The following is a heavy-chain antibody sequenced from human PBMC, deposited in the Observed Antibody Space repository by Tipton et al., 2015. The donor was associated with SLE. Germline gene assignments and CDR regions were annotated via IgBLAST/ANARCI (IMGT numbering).Heavy chain of an antibody. J-gene: IGHJ5*02. CDR3: ARLPTGFPNWFDP. CDR2: IHYSGTT. V-gene: IGHV4-39*01. Sequence: TLSLTCTVSGGSVSSGSYYWSWIRQPPGKGLEGIGTIHYSGTTYYNPSLRSRVTISVDTSKNQFSLKLSSVTAADTAVYYCARLPTGFPNWFDPWGQGTLVTVSS. D-gene: IGHD4-17*01. CDR1: GGSVSSGSYY.